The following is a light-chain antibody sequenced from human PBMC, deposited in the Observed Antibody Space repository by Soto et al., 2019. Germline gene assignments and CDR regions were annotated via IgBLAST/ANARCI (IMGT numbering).Light chain of an antibody. V-gene: IGKV1-39*01. J-gene: IGKJ1*01. Sequence: DIQMTQSPSSLSASVGDRVTITCRASQSISSYLHWYQQKPGKAPKLLIYAASSLQSGVPSRFSGSGSWTDFTLTISSLQPEDFATYYCQQSYNTPWTFGQGTKVESK. CDR3: QQSYNTPWT. CDR1: QSISSY. CDR2: AAS.